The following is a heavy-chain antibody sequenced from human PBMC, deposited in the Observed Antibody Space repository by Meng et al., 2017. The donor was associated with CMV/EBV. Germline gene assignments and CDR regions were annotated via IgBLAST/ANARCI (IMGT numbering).Heavy chain of an antibody. CDR1: GGTFSSYA. D-gene: IGHD5-24*01. V-gene: IGHV1-69*12. CDR2: IIPIFGTA. Sequence: QVQGVESGAEVKKPGSSGKVPCKASGGTFSSYAISWVRQAPGQGLEWMGGIIPIFGTANYAQKFQGRVTITADESTSTAYMELSSLRSEDTAVYYCAREGEHRDGYSRRFDYWGQGTLVTVSS. J-gene: IGHJ4*02. CDR3: AREGEHRDGYSRRFDY.